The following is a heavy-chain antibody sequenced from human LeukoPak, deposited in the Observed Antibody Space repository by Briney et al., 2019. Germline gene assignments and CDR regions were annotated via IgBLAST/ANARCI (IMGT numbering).Heavy chain of an antibody. V-gene: IGHV4-34*01. J-gene: IGHJ5*02. D-gene: IGHD4-17*01. CDR2: INHSGST. CDR3: ARAIRLFGDYSFDP. CDR1: GGSFSGYY. Sequence: SETLSLTCAVYGGSFSGYYWSWIRQPPGKGLEWIGEINHSGSTNYNPSLKSRVTISVDTSKNQFSLKLSSVTAADTAVYHCARAIRLFGDYSFDPWGQGTLVTVSS.